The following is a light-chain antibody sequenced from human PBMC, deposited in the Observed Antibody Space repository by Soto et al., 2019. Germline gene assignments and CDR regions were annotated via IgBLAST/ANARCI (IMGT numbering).Light chain of an antibody. CDR1: QSVSSN. CDR2: GAS. V-gene: IGKV3-15*01. J-gene: IGKJ1*01. Sequence: EIVMTQSPATLSVSPGERATLSCRASQSVSSNLAWYQQKPGQAPRLLIYGASTRATGIPATVSGSGSGTEFTLTISSLRSEDFAVYDCQQYNNWTPWTFGQGTKVEIK. CDR3: QQYNNWTPWT.